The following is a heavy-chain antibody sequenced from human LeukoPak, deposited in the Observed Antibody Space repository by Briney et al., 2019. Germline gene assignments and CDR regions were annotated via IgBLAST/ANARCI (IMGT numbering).Heavy chain of an antibody. CDR2: ISSSSSYI. CDR3: ARDRDGYNPYFDY. V-gene: IGHV3-11*06. D-gene: IGHD5-24*01. Sequence: PGGSLRLSCAASGFTFSDYYMSWIRQAPGKGLEWVSSISSSSSYIYYADSVKGRFTISRDNAKNSLYLQMNSLRAEDTAVYYCARDRDGYNPYFDYWGQGTLVTVSS. CDR1: GFTFSDYY. J-gene: IGHJ4*02.